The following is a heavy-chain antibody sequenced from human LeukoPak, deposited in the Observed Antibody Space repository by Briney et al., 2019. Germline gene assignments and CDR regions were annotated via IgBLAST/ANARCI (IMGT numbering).Heavy chain of an antibody. Sequence: SETLSLTCTVSGGSISSYYWSWIRQPPGKGLEWIWYIYYSGSTNYNPSLKSRVTISVDTSKNQFSLKLSSVTAADTAVYYCAREVGGGFDPWGQGTLVTVSS. D-gene: IGHD3-16*01. V-gene: IGHV4-59*01. CDR3: AREVGGGFDP. CDR2: IYYSGST. J-gene: IGHJ5*02. CDR1: GGSISSYY.